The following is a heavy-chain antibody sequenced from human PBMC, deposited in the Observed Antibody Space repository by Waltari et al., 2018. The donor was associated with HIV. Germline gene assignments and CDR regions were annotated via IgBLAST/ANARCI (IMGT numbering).Heavy chain of an antibody. D-gene: IGHD1-26*01. Sequence: EVQLVESGGHLVQPGGSLSLSCAASGFPVSSNYMTWVRQAPGKGLEWVSVIWSDGSTYYADSVKGRFTISRDNSRNTMYLQMNSLRVDDTAVYYCARDLREDYYHFAMNVWGQGTSVTVSS. V-gene: IGHV3-66*01. CDR1: GFPVSSNY. J-gene: IGHJ6*02. CDR3: ARDLREDYYHFAMNV. CDR2: IWSDGST.